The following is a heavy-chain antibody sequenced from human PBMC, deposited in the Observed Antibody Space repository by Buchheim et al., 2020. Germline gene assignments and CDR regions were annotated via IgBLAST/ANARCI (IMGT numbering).Heavy chain of an antibody. V-gene: IGHV3-48*03. CDR2: ISSSGRTV. Sequence: EIQLVESGGDLVQPGGSLRLSCSASGSSYEMNWVRQAPGKGLEWISYISSSGRTVFYADSVRGRFTISRDNAGNSLYPHMNSLRVEDTAIYYCARVSRYSFCFDHWGQGT. D-gene: IGHD5-18*01. CDR3: ARVSRYSFCFDH. J-gene: IGHJ4*02. CDR1: GSSYE.